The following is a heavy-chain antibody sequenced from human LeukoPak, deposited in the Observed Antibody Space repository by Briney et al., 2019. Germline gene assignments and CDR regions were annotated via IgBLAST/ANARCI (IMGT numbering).Heavy chain of an antibody. J-gene: IGHJ5*02. V-gene: IGHV3-23*01. CDR1: GLTFSSYA. CDR2: ISGSGDST. CDR3: ARDRIPQGISFYFDP. D-gene: IGHD3-3*02. Sequence: GGSLRLSCAASGLTFSSYAMSWVRQAPGKGLEWVSVISGSGDSTYYADSVKGRFTISRDNSKNTLYLQMNSLRAEDTAVYYCARDRIPQGISFYFDPWGQGTLVTVSS.